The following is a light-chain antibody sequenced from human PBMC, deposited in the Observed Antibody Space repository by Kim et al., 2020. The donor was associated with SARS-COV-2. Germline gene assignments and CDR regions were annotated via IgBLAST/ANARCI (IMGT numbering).Light chain of an antibody. CDR3: LQHNSYWT. J-gene: IGKJ1*01. Sequence: DIQMTQSPSSLSASVGDRVTITCRASQGIGNDLGWYQQKPGKAPKRLIYAASSLQSGVPSRFSGSGSGTEFTLTISSLQPEDFATYYCLQHNSYWTFGQGTKVDIK. V-gene: IGKV1-17*01. CDR1: QGIGND. CDR2: AAS.